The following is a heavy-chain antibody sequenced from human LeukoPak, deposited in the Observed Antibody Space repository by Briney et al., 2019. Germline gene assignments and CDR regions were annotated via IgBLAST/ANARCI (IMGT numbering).Heavy chain of an antibody. J-gene: IGHJ4*02. CDR3: ARDRFLSPFDY. CDR1: GYTFTRYS. Sequence: ASVKVSCKASGYTFTRYSISWVRQAPGQGLEWMGWISAYNGNTNYAQKLQGRVTMTTDTSTSTPYMELRSLRSYDTAVYYCARDRFLSPFDYWGQGTLVTVSS. V-gene: IGHV1-18*01. D-gene: IGHD3-10*01. CDR2: ISAYNGNT.